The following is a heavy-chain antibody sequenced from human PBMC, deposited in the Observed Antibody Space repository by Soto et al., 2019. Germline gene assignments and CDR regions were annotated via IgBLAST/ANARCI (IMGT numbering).Heavy chain of an antibody. CDR3: ARDRITMIVGDFDY. J-gene: IGHJ4*02. D-gene: IGHD3-22*01. CDR2: ISAYSGDT. V-gene: IGHV1-18*01. CDR1: GYTFTSYG. Sequence: GAPVKVSCKASGYTFTSYGINWVGHAPGKGLEWMGWISAYSGDTKFAQKLQGRVTMTTDTSTSTAYMDLRSLRSDDTALYYCARDRITMIVGDFDYWGQGTLVTVSS.